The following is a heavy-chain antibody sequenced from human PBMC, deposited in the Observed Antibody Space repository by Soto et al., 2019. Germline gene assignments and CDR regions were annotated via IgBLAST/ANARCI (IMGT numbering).Heavy chain of an antibody. V-gene: IGHV1-69*04. Sequence: SVKVSCKASGGTFSSYTISWVRQAPGQGLEWMGRIIPILGIANYAQKFQGRVTITADKSTSTAYMELSSLRSEDTAVYYCARDYCSSTSCYTEGAFDYWGQGTLVTVSS. CDR1: GGTFSSYT. CDR3: ARDYCSSTSCYTEGAFDY. J-gene: IGHJ4*02. CDR2: IIPILGIA. D-gene: IGHD2-2*02.